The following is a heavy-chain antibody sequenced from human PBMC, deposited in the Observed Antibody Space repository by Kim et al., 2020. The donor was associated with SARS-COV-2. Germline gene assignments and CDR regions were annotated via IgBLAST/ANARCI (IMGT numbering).Heavy chain of an antibody. CDR2: IYPGDSDT. CDR3: STQAFFLSFIPNSYYYY. Sequence: GESLKISCKGSGYSFTSYWIGWVRQMPGQGLVLMGIIYPGDSDTRYCPSFQCQVIFSADHSISPSYLHCRRLLASDTALYYFSTQAFFLSFIPNSYYYY. V-gene: IGHV5-51*01. CDR1: GYSFTSYW. J-gene: IGHJ6*03.